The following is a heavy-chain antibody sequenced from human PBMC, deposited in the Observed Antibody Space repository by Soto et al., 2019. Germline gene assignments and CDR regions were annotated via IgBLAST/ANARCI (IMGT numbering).Heavy chain of an antibody. CDR3: ARARPVTMTGYYYGMDV. D-gene: IGHD2-21*02. CDR1: GGSISSGGYY. J-gene: IGHJ6*02. V-gene: IGHV4-31*03. Sequence: PSETLSLICTVSGGSISSGGYYWSWIRQHPGKGLEWIGYIYYSGSTYYNPSLKSRVTISVDTSKNQFSLKLSSVTAADTAVYYCARARPVTMTGYYYGMDVWGQGTTVTVSS. CDR2: IYYSGST.